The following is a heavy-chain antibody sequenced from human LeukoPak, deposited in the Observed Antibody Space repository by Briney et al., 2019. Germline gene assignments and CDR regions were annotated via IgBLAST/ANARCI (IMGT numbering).Heavy chain of an antibody. CDR3: ARGEYYYDSSGYYRR. V-gene: IGHV4-34*01. D-gene: IGHD3-22*01. Sequence: PSETLSLTCAVYGGSLSGYYWSWIRQPPGKGLEWIGEINHSGSTNYNPSLKSRVTISVDTSKNQFSLKLSSVTAADTAVYYCARGEYYYDSSGYYRRWGQGTLVTVSS. CDR1: GGSLSGYY. CDR2: INHSGST. J-gene: IGHJ4*02.